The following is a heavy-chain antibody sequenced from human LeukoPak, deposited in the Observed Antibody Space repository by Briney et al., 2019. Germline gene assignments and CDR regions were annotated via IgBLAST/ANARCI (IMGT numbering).Heavy chain of an antibody. CDR3: ARTGSYDTNGLDS. D-gene: IGHD2-8*01. Sequence: SETLSLTCTVSGSSISSYYWTWIRQPPGKGLEWIGFIYYSGRTNYNPSLKSRVTILVDSSKNQFSLRLSSVTAADTAVYYCARTGSYDTNGLDSWGQGTLVIVSS. CDR1: GSSISSYY. CDR2: IYYSGRT. J-gene: IGHJ4*02. V-gene: IGHV4-59*08.